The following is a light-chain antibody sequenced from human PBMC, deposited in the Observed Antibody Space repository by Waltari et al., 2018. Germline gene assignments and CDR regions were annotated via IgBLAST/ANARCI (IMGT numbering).Light chain of an antibody. CDR2: AAS. CDR1: QDVRAY. CDR3: QQYYSQPYT. Sequence: AIRITQSPSSLSASTRDRVTVTCRASQDVRAYLAWYQQTPGKAPKLLIFAASTLQTGVPSRFSGSGSGTDFTLTISSLQSEDFATYYCQQYYSQPYTFGQGTKLEI. J-gene: IGKJ2*01. V-gene: IGKV1-8*01.